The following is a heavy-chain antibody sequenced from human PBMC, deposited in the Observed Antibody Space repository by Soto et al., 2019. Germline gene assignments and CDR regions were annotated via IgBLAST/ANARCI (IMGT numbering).Heavy chain of an antibody. CDR2: IWYDGSNK. D-gene: IGHD4-17*01. Sequence: QVQLVESGGGVVQPGRSLRLSCAASGFTFSSYGMHWVRQAPGKGLEWVAVIWYDGSNKYYADAVKGRFTISRDNSKNTLNLQMNSLRAEDTAVYYCARDGDGYYFDYWGQGTLVTVSS. J-gene: IGHJ4*02. V-gene: IGHV3-33*01. CDR1: GFTFSSYG. CDR3: ARDGDGYYFDY.